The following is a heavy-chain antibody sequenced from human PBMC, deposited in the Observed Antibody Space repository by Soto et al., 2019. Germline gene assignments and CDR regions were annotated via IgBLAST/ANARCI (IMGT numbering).Heavy chain of an antibody. CDR2: ISYDGSNK. J-gene: IGHJ6*02. CDR1: RFTFSSYG. CDR3: AKGEYYYGSGSPYYGMDV. D-gene: IGHD3-10*01. V-gene: IGHV3-30*18. Sequence: PGGSLRLSCAASRFTFSSYGMHWVRQAPGKGLEWVAVISYDGSNKYYADSVKGRFTISRDSSKNTLYLEMNSLRPEDTAVYYCAKGEYYYGSGSPYYGMDVWGQGTTVTVSS.